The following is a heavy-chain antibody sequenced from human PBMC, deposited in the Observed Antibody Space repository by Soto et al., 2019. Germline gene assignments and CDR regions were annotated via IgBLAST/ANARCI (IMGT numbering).Heavy chain of an antibody. Sequence: SETLSLTCTVSGGSISSDYLTWIRQPPGERLEWIGYVYYNGNTNYNSSLKSRVTISIDTSKNQFSLKLNSVTAADTAVYFCASPAYTSSFSFDCWDRGSLSTVYS. J-gene: IGHJ4*01. CDR2: VYYNGNT. V-gene: IGHV4-59*01. CDR3: ASPAYTSSFSFDC. CDR1: GGSISSDY. D-gene: IGHD2-21*01.